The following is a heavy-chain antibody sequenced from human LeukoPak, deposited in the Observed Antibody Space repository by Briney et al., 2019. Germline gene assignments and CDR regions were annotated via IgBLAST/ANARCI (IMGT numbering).Heavy chain of an antibody. J-gene: IGHJ3*02. CDR3: ARSIAPLDKYAFDI. CDR2: IIPIFGTA. V-gene: IGHV1-69*05. D-gene: IGHD2-2*03. Sequence: GASVKVSCKASGGTFSSYAISWVRQAPGQGLEWMGGIIPIFGTANYAQKFQGRVTITTDESTSTAYMELSSLRSEDTAVYYCARSIAPLDKYAFDIWGQGTMVTVSS. CDR1: GGTFSSYA.